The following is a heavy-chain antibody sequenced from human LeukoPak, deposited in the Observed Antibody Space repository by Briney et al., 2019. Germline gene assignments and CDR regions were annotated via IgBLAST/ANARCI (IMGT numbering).Heavy chain of an antibody. Sequence: GGSLRLSCAASGFTFSSYAMHWVRQAPGKGLEWVAVISYDGSNKYYADSVKGRFTISRDNSKNTLYLQMNSLRAEDTAVYYWASGFRYCSSTSCYDFGYYGMDVWGKGTTVTVSS. CDR3: ASGFRYCSSTSCYDFGYYGMDV. V-gene: IGHV3-30*04. J-gene: IGHJ6*04. CDR1: GFTFSSYA. D-gene: IGHD2-2*01. CDR2: ISYDGSNK.